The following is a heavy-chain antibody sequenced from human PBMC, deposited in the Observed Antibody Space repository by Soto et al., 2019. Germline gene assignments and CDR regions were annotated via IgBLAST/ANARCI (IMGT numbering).Heavy chain of an antibody. D-gene: IGHD6-19*01. J-gene: IGHJ4*02. CDR1: GYTFTSYG. CDR2: ISAYNGNT. V-gene: IGHV1-18*01. Sequence: QVQLVQSGAEVKKPGASVKVSCKASGYTFTSYGISWVRQAPGQGLEWMGWISAYNGNTNYAQKLQGRVTMTTDTSTSPAYMELRSLRSDDTAVYYCARDSYIAVARLLPFDYSGQGTLVTVSS. CDR3: ARDSYIAVARLLPFDY.